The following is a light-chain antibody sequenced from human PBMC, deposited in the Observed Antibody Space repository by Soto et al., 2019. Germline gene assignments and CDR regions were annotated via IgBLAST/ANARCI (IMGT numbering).Light chain of an antibody. J-gene: IGLJ1*01. Sequence: QSVLTQPASVSGSPGQSIAISCTGTRSDVGAYSYVSWYQQHPGKAPKLMISEVTNRPSGVSDRFSGSKSGNTASLTISGLQAEDEADYYCSSFTSRLTFVFGTGTKVTVL. CDR3: SSFTSRLTFV. V-gene: IGLV2-14*01. CDR1: RSDVGAYSY. CDR2: EVT.